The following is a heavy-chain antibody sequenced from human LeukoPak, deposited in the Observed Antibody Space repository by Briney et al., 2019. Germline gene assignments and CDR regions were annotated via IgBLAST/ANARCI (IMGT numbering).Heavy chain of an antibody. D-gene: IGHD3-22*01. CDR3: ASHQPDYYDSNLYFDY. J-gene: IGHJ4*02. V-gene: IGHV4-39*01. CDR1: GGSISSSSYY. CDR2: IYYSGST. Sequence: SEXXXXXCTVSGGSISSSSYYWGWLRQPPGKGLEWIGSIYYSGSTYYNPSLKSRVTISVDTSKNQFSLKLSSVTAADTAVYYCASHQPDYYDSNLYFDYWGQGTLVTVSS.